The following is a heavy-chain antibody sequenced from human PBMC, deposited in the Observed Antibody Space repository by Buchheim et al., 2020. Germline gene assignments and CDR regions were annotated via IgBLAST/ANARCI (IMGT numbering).Heavy chain of an antibody. CDR1: GFSFNNYG. D-gene: IGHD1-26*01. CDR2: ISISGDST. Sequence: EVQLLESGGGLVQPGGSLRLSCAASGFSFNNYGLTWVRQAPGKGLEWVSAISISGDSTDYADSVKGRFTISRENSTNTLYLQMNSLRAEDTAVYYCTKRSLSGGQTIDYWGQGTL. CDR3: TKRSLSGGQTIDY. J-gene: IGHJ4*02. V-gene: IGHV3-23*01.